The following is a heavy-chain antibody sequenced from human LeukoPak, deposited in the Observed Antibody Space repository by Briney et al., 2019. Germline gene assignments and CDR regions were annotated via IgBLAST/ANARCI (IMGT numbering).Heavy chain of an antibody. J-gene: IGHJ4*02. CDR1: GFTVSSNY. CDR2: IYSGGST. CDR3: ARRMRSSGYTYYFDY. Sequence: GGSLRLSCAASGFTVSSNYMSWVRQAPGKGLEWVSVIYSGGSTYYADSVKGRFTISRDNSKNTLYLQMNSLRAEDTAVYYCARRMRSSGYTYYFDYWGQGTLVTVSS. D-gene: IGHD3-22*01. V-gene: IGHV3-53*01.